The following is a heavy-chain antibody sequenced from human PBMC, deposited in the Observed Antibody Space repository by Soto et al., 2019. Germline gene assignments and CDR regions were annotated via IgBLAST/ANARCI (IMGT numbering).Heavy chain of an antibody. CDR3: ARLQRRCRKADY. J-gene: IGHJ4*02. V-gene: IGHV4-39*01. Sequence: QLQLQESGPGLVKPSETLSLTCTVSGGSINSTSFYWAWIRQPPGQGLEWIGSIYYSGTYYSNPSLKSRISMSVDTTMNQFSLKLTSVAAADTDVYYCARLQRRCRKADYWGQGTLVTVSS. CDR1: GGSINSTSFY. D-gene: IGHD6-25*01. CDR2: IYYSGTY.